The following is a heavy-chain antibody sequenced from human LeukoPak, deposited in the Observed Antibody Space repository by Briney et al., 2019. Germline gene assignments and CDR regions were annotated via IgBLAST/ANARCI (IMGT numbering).Heavy chain of an antibody. D-gene: IGHD6-13*01. CDR2: ISYDGSNK. CDR1: GFTFSSYA. J-gene: IGHJ1*01. CDR3: ARVSSSYTRGYFHH. V-gene: IGHV3-30-3*01. Sequence: GGSLRLSCAASGFTFSSYAMHWVRQAPGKGLEWVAVISYDGSNKYYADSVKGRFTISRDNSKNTLYLQMNSLRAEDTAVYYCARVSSSYTRGYFHHWGQGTLVTVSS.